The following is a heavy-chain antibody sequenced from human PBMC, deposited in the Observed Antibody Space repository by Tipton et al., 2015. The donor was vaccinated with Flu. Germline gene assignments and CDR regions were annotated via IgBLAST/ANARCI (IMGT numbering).Heavy chain of an antibody. V-gene: IGHV4-39*07. CDR2: IYYSGTT. CDR3: ARDLWNDRRAYYYYGVDV. D-gene: IGHD1-1*01. CDR1: GGSIGSSSYY. Sequence: TLSLTCTVSGGSIGSSSYYWGWIRQPPGKGLEWIGSIYYSGTTYYNPSLKSRVTISVDSSKNEFSLTLASLTAADTAVYYCARDLWNDRRAYYYYGVDVWGQGTTVTVSS. J-gene: IGHJ6*02.